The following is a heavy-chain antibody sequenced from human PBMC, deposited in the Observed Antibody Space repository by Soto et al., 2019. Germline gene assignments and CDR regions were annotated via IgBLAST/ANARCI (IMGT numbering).Heavy chain of an antibody. CDR1: GFTFSSYW. CDR3: AKERLGGRLLPDY. Sequence: GGSLRLSCAASGFTFSSYWMHWVRQAPGKGLVWVSRINPDGSATNYADSVKGRFTISRDNAKNTLYVQMNSLRAEDTAVFYCAKERLGGRLLPDYWGQGTLVTVSS. D-gene: IGHD1-26*01. CDR2: INPDGSAT. V-gene: IGHV3-74*01. J-gene: IGHJ4*02.